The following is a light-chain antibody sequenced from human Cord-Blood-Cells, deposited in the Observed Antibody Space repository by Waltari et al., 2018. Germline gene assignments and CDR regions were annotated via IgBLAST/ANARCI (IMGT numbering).Light chain of an antibody. V-gene: IGKV4-1*01. Sequence: DIVMTQSPDSLAVSLGERATINCKSSQSVLYSSNNKNYLAWYQQKPGQPPKLLIYWASTRESGVPDRFGGSGSGTDFTLTISSLQAEEVAVYYCQQYYSTPLTFGGGTKVEIK. CDR3: QQYYSTPLT. J-gene: IGKJ4*01. CDR2: WAS. CDR1: QSVLYSSNNKNY.